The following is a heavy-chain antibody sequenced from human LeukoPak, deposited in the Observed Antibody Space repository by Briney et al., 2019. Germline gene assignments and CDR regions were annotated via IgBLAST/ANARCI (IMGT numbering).Heavy chain of an antibody. J-gene: IGHJ4*02. V-gene: IGHV3-7*01. CDR3: ARSILPAANAIDY. CDR2: VNQDGSNK. CDR1: GLTFSNYW. Sequence: GGSLRLSXAASGLTFSNYWMTWVRQAPGKGLEWVANVNQDGSNKFYVDSVKGRFTVSRDNAKNSLYLQMNSLRAEDTAVYYCARSILPAANAIDYWGQGTLLTVSS. D-gene: IGHD2-2*01.